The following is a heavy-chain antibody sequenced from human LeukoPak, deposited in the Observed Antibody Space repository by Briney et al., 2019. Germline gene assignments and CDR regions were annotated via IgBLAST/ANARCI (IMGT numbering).Heavy chain of an antibody. D-gene: IGHD1-7*01. CDR1: GGSISSSSYY. J-gene: IGHJ3*02. CDR3: ARVSDGWTRTHAFDI. V-gene: IGHV4-39*07. CDR2: IYYSGST. Sequence: SETLSLTCTVSGGSISSSSYYWGWIRQPPGKGLEWIGSIYYSGSTYYNPSLKSRVTMSVDTSKNQFSLKLSSVTAADTAVYYCARVSDGWTRTHAFDIWGQGTMVTVSS.